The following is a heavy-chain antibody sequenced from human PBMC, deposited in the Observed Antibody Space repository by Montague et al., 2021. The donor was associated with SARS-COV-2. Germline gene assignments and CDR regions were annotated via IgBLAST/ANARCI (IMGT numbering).Heavy chain of an antibody. Sequence: RAISGDSVWSNTAAWNWIRQSPSRGLEWLGRTNYRSKWTSDYATSVEGRISIDPDTSKNQFFLLLRSVTPEDTGVYYCVRDTGSAQAGFDAWGQGTLVTVSS. J-gene: IGHJ4*02. CDR1: GDSVWSNTAA. CDR3: VRDTGSAQAGFDA. D-gene: IGHD4-17*01. CDR2: TNYRSKWTS. V-gene: IGHV6-1*01.